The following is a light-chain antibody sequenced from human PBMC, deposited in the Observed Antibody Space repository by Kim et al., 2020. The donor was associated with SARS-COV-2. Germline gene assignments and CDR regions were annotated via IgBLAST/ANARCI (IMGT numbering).Light chain of an antibody. CDR1: NIGSKS. CDR2: YDS. Sequence: SYELTQPPSVSVAPGKTARITCGGNNIGSKSVHWYRQKPGQAPVLVIYYDSDRPSGIPERFSGSNSGNTATLTISRVEAGDEADYYCQVWDSSSYHVVFG. V-gene: IGLV3-21*04. J-gene: IGLJ2*01. CDR3: QVWDSSSYHVV.